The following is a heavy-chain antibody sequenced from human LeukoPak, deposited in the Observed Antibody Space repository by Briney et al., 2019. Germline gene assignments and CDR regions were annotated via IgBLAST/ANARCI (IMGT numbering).Heavy chain of an antibody. CDR2: ISGSGGST. Sequence: PGGSLRLSCAASGFTFSDYYMSWIRQAPGKGLEWVSAISGSGGSTYYADSVKGRFTISRDNSKNTLYLQMNSLRAEDTAMYYCAKKLSGSGWIFDYWGQGTLVTVSS. CDR1: GFTFSDYY. D-gene: IGHD6-19*01. V-gene: IGHV3-23*01. CDR3: AKKLSGSGWIFDY. J-gene: IGHJ4*02.